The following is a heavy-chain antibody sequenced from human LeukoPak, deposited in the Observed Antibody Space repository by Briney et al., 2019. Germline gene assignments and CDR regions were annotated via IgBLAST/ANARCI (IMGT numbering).Heavy chain of an antibody. V-gene: IGHV4-59*08. Sequence: PSETLSLTCTVSGGSISSYYWSWIRQPPGKGLEWIGYIYYSGSTNYNPSLKSRVTISADTSKNQFSLKLSSVTAADTAVYYCARHGHYDYVWGSYRPIDYWGQGTLVTVSS. D-gene: IGHD3-16*02. CDR3: ARHGHYDYVWGSYRPIDY. CDR1: GGSISSYY. CDR2: IYYSGST. J-gene: IGHJ4*02.